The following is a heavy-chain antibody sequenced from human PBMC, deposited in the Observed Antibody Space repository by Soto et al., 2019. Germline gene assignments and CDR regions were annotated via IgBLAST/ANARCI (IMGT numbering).Heavy chain of an antibody. D-gene: IGHD3-9*01. V-gene: IGHV3-23*01. CDR3: AKTAETIYYDILTGYPDY. CDR2: ISGSGGST. CDR1: GYTFSSYA. J-gene: IGHJ4*02. Sequence: GGSLRLSCAASGYTFSSYAMSWVRQAPGKGLEWVSAISGSGGSTYYAESVKGRFTISRDNSKNTLYLQMNSLRAEDTAVYYCAKTAETIYYDILTGYPDYWGKGPLVTVSS.